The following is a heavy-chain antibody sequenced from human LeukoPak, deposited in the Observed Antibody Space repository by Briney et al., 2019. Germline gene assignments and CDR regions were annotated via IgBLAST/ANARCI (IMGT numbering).Heavy chain of an antibody. CDR1: GYTFTSYY. V-gene: IGHV1-2*02. CDR2: INPNSGGT. CDR3: GGSDRIVATKDFDY. Sequence: ASVKVSCKASGYTFTSYYMHWVRQAPGQGLEWMGWINPNSGGTNYAQKFQGRVTMTRDTSISTPYMELSRLRSDDKAVYYCGGSDRIVATKDFDYWGRGKVVTVSS. D-gene: IGHD5-12*01. J-gene: IGHJ4*02.